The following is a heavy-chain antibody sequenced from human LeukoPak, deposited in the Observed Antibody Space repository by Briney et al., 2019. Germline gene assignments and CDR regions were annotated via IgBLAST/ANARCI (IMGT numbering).Heavy chain of an antibody. CDR3: AREGKVDWYSSSWPARPGFDY. D-gene: IGHD6-13*01. J-gene: IGHJ4*02. Sequence: GGSLRLSCAASGFTFSSYAMSWVRQAPGKGLEWVSAISGSGGSTYYADSVKGRFTISRDNSKNTLYLQMNSLRAEDTAVYYCAREGKVDWYSSSWPARPGFDYWGQGTLVTVSS. V-gene: IGHV3-23*01. CDR2: ISGSGGST. CDR1: GFTFSSYA.